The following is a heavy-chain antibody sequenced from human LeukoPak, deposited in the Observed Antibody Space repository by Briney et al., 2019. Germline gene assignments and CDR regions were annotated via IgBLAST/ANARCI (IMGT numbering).Heavy chain of an antibody. J-gene: IGHJ6*02. V-gene: IGHV3-48*03. Sequence: AGGSLRLSCAASGFTFSGYEMNWVRQAPGKGLEWVSYISISATTIYYADSVKGRFTISRDNSKTSLYLQMSSLRAEDTAVYYCARLYCSSTSCYGVSGMDVWGQGTTVSVSS. CDR1: GFTFSGYE. CDR3: ARLYCSSTSCYGVSGMDV. D-gene: IGHD2-2*01. CDR2: ISISATTI.